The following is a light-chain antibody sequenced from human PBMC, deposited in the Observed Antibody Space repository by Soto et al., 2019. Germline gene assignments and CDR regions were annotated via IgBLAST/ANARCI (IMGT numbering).Light chain of an antibody. Sequence: EIVLTQSPGTLSLSPGERATLSCRASQSVSSSFLAWYQHKPGQAPRLLIYGASSRATGIPDRFSGSGSGTDFTLTISRLEPEDFAVYYCKQYGNSPWTFGQGTKVEIK. CDR2: GAS. CDR1: QSVSSSF. V-gene: IGKV3-20*01. J-gene: IGKJ1*01. CDR3: KQYGNSPWT.